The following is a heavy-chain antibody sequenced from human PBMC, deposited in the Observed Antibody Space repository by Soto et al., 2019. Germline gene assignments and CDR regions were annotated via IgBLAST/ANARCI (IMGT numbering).Heavy chain of an antibody. V-gene: IGHV3-30-3*01. D-gene: IGHD3-22*01. CDR1: GFTFSGYA. CDR2: ISYDGTNK. J-gene: IGHJ4*02. Sequence: QVQLVESGGGVVQPGRSLRVSCAASGFTFSGYAMHWVRQAPGKGLEWVAVISYDGTNKYYADFVKGRLTISRDNAKNTVFLAINSLRGEDTAVYYCARGGYYDASVHNYEGIAYWGQGTLVTVSS. CDR3: ARGGYYDASVHNYEGIAY.